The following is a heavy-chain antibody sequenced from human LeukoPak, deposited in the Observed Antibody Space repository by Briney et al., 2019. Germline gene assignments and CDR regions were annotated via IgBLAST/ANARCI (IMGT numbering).Heavy chain of an antibody. CDR2: ISSSSSYI. D-gene: IGHD2-2*01. CDR3: ATDREIRYCSSTICYGYLDS. J-gene: IGHJ4*02. CDR1: GFTFSSYS. V-gene: IGHV3-21*04. Sequence: GSLRLSCAASGFTFSSYSMNWVRQAPGKGLEWVSSISSSSSYIYYADSVKGRFTISRDNAKNSLYLQMNSLRVDDTAVYYCATDREIRYCSSTICYGYLDSWGQGTLVTVSS.